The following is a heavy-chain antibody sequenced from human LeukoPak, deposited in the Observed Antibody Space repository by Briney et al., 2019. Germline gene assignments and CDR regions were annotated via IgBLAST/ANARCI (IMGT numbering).Heavy chain of an antibody. D-gene: IGHD3-9*01. CDR1: GGSISSYY. V-gene: IGHV4-59*01. J-gene: IGHJ3*02. Sequence: SETLSLTCTVSGGSISSYYWSWIRQPPGKGLEWIGYIYYSGSTDYNPSLKSRVTISVDTSKNQFSLKLSSVTAADTAVYYCARQGYDILTGYIDAFDIWGQGTMVTVSS. CDR2: IYYSGST. CDR3: ARQGYDILTGYIDAFDI.